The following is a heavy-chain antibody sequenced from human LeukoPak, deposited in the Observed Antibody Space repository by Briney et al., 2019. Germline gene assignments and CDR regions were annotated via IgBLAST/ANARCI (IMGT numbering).Heavy chain of an antibody. CDR2: IGSGSDYT. D-gene: IGHD2-2*01. J-gene: IGHJ5*02. Sequence: GGSLRLSCEASGFTFSDYYMSWIRQAPGKGLEWISYIGSGSDYTDYADSVKGRFTISRDDAKNSLYLQMNSLRADDTAVYYCARENTSGTSWFDPWGQGTLVTVSS. V-gene: IGHV3-11*05. CDR3: ARENTSGTSWFDP. CDR1: GFTFSDYY.